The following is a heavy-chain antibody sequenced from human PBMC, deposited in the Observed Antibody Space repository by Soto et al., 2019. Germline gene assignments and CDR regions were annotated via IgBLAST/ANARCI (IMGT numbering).Heavy chain of an antibody. V-gene: IGHV1-8*01. CDR2: MNPNSGNT. J-gene: IGHJ5*02. D-gene: IGHD4-4*01. CDR1: GYTFTSYD. Sequence: ASVKVSCKASGYTFTSYDINWVRQATGQGLGWMGWMNPNSGNTGYAQKFQGRVTMTRNTSISTAYMELSSLRSEDTAVYYCARDYMDGGWFDPWGQGTLVTVSS. CDR3: ARDYMDGGWFDP.